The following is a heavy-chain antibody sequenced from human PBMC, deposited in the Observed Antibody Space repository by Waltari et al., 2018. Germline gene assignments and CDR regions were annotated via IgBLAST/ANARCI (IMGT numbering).Heavy chain of an antibody. V-gene: IGHV4-39*01. D-gene: IGHD3-9*01. CDR2: VFFTGST. CDR3: VRHMIGSILTM. CDR1: GDSMSARTYF. J-gene: IGHJ4*02. Sequence: QVQLQESGPGLVKPSGTLSLTCAVSGDSMSARTYFWAWIRQPPGKGLEWIATVFFTGSTYFNTALKSRVTISADTSKEQISLRLDSVTAADTAVYYCVRHMIGSILTMWGQGTLVTVSS.